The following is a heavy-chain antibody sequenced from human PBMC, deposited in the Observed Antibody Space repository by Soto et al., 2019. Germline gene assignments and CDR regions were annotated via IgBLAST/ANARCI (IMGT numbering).Heavy chain of an antibody. CDR3: ARDRAVRCSGGSCYSHY. CDR1: GYTFTSYG. CDR2: ISAYNGNT. V-gene: IGHV1-18*01. D-gene: IGHD2-15*01. Sequence: ASVKVSCKASGYTFTSYGISWVRQAPGQGLEWMGWISAYNGNTNYAQKLQGRVTMTTDTSTSTAYMELRSLRSDDTAVYYCARDRAVRCSGGSCYSHYWGQGTLVTVSS. J-gene: IGHJ4*02.